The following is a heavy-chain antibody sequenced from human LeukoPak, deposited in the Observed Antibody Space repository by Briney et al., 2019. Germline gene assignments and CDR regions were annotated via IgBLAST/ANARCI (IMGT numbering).Heavy chain of an antibody. D-gene: IGHD2-2*01. CDR1: GYTFTSYA. CDR3: ARSIVVVPAALDY. V-gene: IGHV1-3*01. J-gene: IGHJ4*02. Sequence: ASVKVSCKASGYTFTSYAMHWVRQAPGRRLEWMGWINAGNGNTKYSQKFQGRVTITRDTSASTAYMELSSLRSEDTAVYYCARSIVVVPAALDYWGQGTLVTVSS. CDR2: INAGNGNT.